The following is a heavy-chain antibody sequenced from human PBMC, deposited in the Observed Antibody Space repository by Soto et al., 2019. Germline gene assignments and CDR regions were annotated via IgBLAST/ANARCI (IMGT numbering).Heavy chain of an antibody. D-gene: IGHD6-19*01. CDR2: IYYSGST. CDR1: GGSISSGSDY. CDR3: ARGGSSGWYLFDY. J-gene: IGHJ4*02. V-gene: IGHV4-39*01. Sequence: SETLPLTCTVAGGSISSGSDYLSWIRQPPGKGLEWIGSIYYSGSTYYNPSLKRRVTISVDTSKNQFSLKLSSVTAADTAVYYCARGGSSGWYLFDYWGQGTLVTVSS.